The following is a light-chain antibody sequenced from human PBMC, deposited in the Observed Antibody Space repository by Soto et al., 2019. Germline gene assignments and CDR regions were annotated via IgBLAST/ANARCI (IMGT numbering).Light chain of an antibody. J-gene: IGKJ1*01. CDR2: AAS. Sequence: AIQMTQSPSSLSASVGDRVTITCRASQGIRNDLGWYQQKPGKAPKLLIYAASSLQSGVPSRFSGTGSGTEFTLTISGLQPDDFATYYCHLYTSYSQTFGQGTKVDIK. V-gene: IGKV1-6*01. CDR1: QGIRND. CDR3: HLYTSYSQT.